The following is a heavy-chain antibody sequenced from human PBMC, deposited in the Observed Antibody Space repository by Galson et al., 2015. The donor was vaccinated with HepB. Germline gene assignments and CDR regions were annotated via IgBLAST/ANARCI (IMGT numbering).Heavy chain of an antibody. J-gene: IGHJ5*02. CDR3: ARPECDYGSWRRGCWFDP. CDR2: IYYSGST. Sequence: TLSLTCTVSGGSISSSSYYWGWIRQPPGKGLEWIGSIYYSGSTYYNPSLKSRVTISVDTSKNQFSLKLSSVTAADTAVYYCARPECDYGSWRRGCWFDPWGQGTLVTVSS. CDR1: GGSISSSSYY. D-gene: IGHD4-17*01. V-gene: IGHV4-39*01.